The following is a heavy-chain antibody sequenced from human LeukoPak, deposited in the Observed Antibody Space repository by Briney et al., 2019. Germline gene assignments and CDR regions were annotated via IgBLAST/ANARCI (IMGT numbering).Heavy chain of an antibody. J-gene: IGHJ4*02. Sequence: GGSLRLSCAASGFTFSSYAMSWVRQAPGKGLEWVSAISGSGGSTYYADSVKGRFSISRDNSKNTLYLQMNSLRAEGTAVYYCAKDGTYYYDSSGYRYFDYWGQGTLVTVSS. CDR2: ISGSGGST. D-gene: IGHD3-22*01. V-gene: IGHV3-23*01. CDR1: GFTFSSYA. CDR3: AKDGTYYYDSSGYRYFDY.